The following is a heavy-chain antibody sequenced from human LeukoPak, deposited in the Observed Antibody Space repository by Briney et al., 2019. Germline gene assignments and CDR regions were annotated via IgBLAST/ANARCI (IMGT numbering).Heavy chain of an antibody. CDR1: GFTFSSYW. D-gene: IGHD3-22*01. V-gene: IGHV3-21*01. CDR3: ARGAPYTYDSSGYYETDY. Sequence: PGGSLRLSCAASGFTFSSYWMHWVRQAPGKGLVWVSSISTSSSYIYYADSVKGRFTISRDNAKNSLYLQMNSLRAEDTAVYYCARGAPYTYDSSGYYETDYWGQGTLVTVSS. J-gene: IGHJ4*02. CDR2: ISTSSSYI.